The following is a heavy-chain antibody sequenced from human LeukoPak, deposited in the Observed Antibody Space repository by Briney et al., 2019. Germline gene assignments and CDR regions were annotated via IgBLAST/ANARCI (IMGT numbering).Heavy chain of an antibody. V-gene: IGHV7-4-1*02. CDR3: AREEDRIAVAGPTFNY. CDR2: INTNTGNP. Sequence: ASVKVSCKASGYTFTGYYMHWVRQAPGQGLEWMGWINTNTGNPTYAQGFTGRFVFSLDTSVSTAYLQISSLKAEDTAVYYCAREEDRIAVAGPTFNYWGQGTLVTVSS. D-gene: IGHD6-19*01. CDR1: GYTFTGYY. J-gene: IGHJ4*02.